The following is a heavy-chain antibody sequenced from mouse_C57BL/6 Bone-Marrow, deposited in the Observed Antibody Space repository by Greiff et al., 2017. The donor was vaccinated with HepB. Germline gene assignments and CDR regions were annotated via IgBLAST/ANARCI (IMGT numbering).Heavy chain of an antibody. CDR1: GFTFSDDG. J-gene: IGHJ2*01. V-gene: IGHV5-17*01. CDR2: ISSGSSTI. Sequence: EVMLVESGGGLVKPGGSLKLSCAASGFTFSDDGMHWVRQAPEKGLEWVAYISSGSSTIYYADTVKGRFTISRDNAKNTPFLQMTSLRSEDTAMYYCARPGYWGQGTTLTVSS. CDR3: ARPGY.